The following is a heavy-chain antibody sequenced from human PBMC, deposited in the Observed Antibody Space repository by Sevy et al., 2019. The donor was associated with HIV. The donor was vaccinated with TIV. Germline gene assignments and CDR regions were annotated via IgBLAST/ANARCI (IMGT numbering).Heavy chain of an antibody. J-gene: IGHJ4*02. CDR3: ARSKAFSGLDY. CDR2: IHYSGST. CDR1: GGSISSGGYY. V-gene: IGHV4-31*03. D-gene: IGHD4-4*01. Sequence: SETLSLTCTVSGGSISSGGYYWNWIRQHPGEGLELIGHIHYSGSTYYNPSLMSRVTMSVDTFKNQFSLKVTSVTDADTAVYYCARSKAFSGLDYWGQGTLVTVSS.